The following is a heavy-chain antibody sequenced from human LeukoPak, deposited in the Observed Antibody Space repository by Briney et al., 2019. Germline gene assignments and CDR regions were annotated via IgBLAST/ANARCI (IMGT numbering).Heavy chain of an antibody. Sequence: PGGSLRLSCAASGFTFDNYAMRWVRQAPGKGLEWVSGISWNSGSIGYADSVKGRFTISRDNAKNSLYLQMNSLRAEDTALYYCAKDMGIAADDPPTGVYGMDVWGRGNTITVSS. V-gene: IGHV3-9*01. CDR2: ISWNSGSI. CDR1: GFTFDNYA. CDR3: AKDMGIAADDPPTGVYGMDV. D-gene: IGHD6-13*01. J-gene: IGHJ6*02.